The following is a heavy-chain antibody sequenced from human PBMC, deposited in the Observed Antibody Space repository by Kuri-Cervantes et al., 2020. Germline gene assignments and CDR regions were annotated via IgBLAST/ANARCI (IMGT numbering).Heavy chain of an antibody. J-gene: IGHJ4*02. V-gene: IGHV1-46*01. CDR1: GYTFTSYY. CDR2: INPSGGST. D-gene: IGHD2-8*01. Sequence: ASVKVSCKASGYTFTSYYMYWVRQAPGQGLEWMGIINPSGGSTSYAQKFQGRVTMTEDTSTDTAYMELSSLRSDDTAVYYCATEEWDYWGQGTLVTVSS. CDR3: ATEEWDY.